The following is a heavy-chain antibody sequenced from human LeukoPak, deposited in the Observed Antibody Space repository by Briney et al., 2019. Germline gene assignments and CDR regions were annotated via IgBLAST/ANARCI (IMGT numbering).Heavy chain of an antibody. J-gene: IGHJ4*02. CDR3: ARVGDTAMVGAGNFDY. Sequence: SETLSLTCAVYGGSFSGYYWSWIRQPPGKGLEWIGEINHSGSTNYNPSLKSRVTISVDTSKNQFSLKLSSVTAADTAVYYCARVGDTAMVGAGNFDYWGQGTLVTVSS. V-gene: IGHV4-34*01. CDR2: INHSGST. D-gene: IGHD5-18*01. CDR1: GGSFSGYY.